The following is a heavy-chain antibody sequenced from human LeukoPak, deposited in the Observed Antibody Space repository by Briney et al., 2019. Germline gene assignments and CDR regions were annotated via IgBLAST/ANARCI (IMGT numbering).Heavy chain of an antibody. J-gene: IGHJ3*02. CDR3: ARDRVLGDYVWGSYRQGDAFDI. CDR2: FYYSGST. V-gene: IGHV4-30-4*08. CDR1: GGSISSGDYY. Sequence: SETLSLTCTVSGGSISSGDYYWSWIRQPPGKGLEWIGYFYYSGSTYYNPSLKSRVTISVDTSKNQFSLKLSSVTAADTAVYYCARDRVLGDYVWGSYRQGDAFDIWGQGTMVTVSS. D-gene: IGHD3-16*02.